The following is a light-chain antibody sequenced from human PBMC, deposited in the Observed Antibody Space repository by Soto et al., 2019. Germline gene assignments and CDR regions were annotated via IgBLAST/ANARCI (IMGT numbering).Light chain of an antibody. J-gene: IGKJ2*01. V-gene: IGKV3-15*01. CDR2: DTS. CDR3: QQYGSSPQYT. CDR1: QGIGDT. Sequence: EIVMTQSPATLSVSPGEGATLSCRASQGIGDTLAWYQQKPGQTPRLLIYDTSIRATGVPARFSGSRSGAEFTLTISSLQSEDFAVYYCQQYGSSPQYTFGQGTKLEIK.